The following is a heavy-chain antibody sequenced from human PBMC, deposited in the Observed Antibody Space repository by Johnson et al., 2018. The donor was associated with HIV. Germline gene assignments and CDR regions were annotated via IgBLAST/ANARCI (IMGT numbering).Heavy chain of an antibody. D-gene: IGHD6-19*01. Sequence: MQLVESGGGLVQPGGSLKLSCAASGFTFSGSAMHWVRQASGKGLEWVGRIRSKASSYATAYAASVKGRFTISRDDSKNTAYLQMNSLKTEDTAVYYCTSGKSWLAVDAFDIWGQGTMVTVSS. V-gene: IGHV3-73*02. CDR2: IRSKASSYAT. CDR3: TSGKSWLAVDAFDI. CDR1: GFTFSGSA. J-gene: IGHJ3*02.